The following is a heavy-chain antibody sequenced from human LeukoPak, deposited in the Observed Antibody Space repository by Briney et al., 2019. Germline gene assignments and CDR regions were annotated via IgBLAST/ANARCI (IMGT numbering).Heavy chain of an antibody. CDR1: GFTFDRYW. Sequence: PGGSLRLSCAASGFTFDRYWMHWVRQTPGKRLVWVSRINQDGRYITYADSVQGRFTISRDTAKNTLFLQMNSLRAEDTAVYYCARESMVGGALPHWGQAVLVTVSS. J-gene: IGHJ1*01. D-gene: IGHD2-8*01. CDR3: ARESMVGGALPH. V-gene: IGHV3-74*01. CDR2: INQDGRYI.